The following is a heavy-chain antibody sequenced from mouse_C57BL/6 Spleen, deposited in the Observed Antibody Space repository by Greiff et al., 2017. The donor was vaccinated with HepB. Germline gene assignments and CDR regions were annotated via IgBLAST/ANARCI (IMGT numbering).Heavy chain of an antibody. J-gene: IGHJ2*01. Sequence: VQLQQSGADLVKAGASVKMSCKASGYTFTSYWMHWVKQRLGQGLEWFAETNPTNGRTYYNEKFKSKATLTVDKSSSTAYMLLSGPTFEDSAVYYCARIKNIVATYFDYWGQGTTLTVSS. CDR1: GYTFTSYW. CDR3: ARIKNIVATYFDY. D-gene: IGHD1-1*01. V-gene: IGHV1S81*02. CDR2: TNPTNGRT.